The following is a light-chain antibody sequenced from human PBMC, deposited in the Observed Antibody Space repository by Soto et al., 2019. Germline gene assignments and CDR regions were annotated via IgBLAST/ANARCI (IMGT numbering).Light chain of an antibody. Sequence: EIVLTQSPATLSLSPGERATLSCRASQSLSSYLAWYQQKPGQAPRLLIYDASNRATGIPARFSGSGSGTDFTLTISRLEPEDFAVYYCQQRSNWPPYTFGQGTKLEIK. CDR1: QSLSSY. CDR2: DAS. V-gene: IGKV3-11*01. J-gene: IGKJ2*01. CDR3: QQRSNWPPYT.